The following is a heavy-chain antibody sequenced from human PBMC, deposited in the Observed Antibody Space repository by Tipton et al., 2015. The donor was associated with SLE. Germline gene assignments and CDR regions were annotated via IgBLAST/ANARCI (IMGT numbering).Heavy chain of an antibody. D-gene: IGHD3-3*01. J-gene: IGHJ4*02. CDR2: ITGRGDRT. CDR1: GFTFSDYA. CDR3: ARSPVDYWNGYSA. Sequence: SLRLSCAASGFTFSDYAMSWVRQAPGKGLEWVYAITGRGDRTYYIDSVRGRFTISRDNSKNSLYLQMNGLRAEDTAVYYCARSPVDYWNGYSAWGQGTLVAVSS. V-gene: IGHV3-23*01.